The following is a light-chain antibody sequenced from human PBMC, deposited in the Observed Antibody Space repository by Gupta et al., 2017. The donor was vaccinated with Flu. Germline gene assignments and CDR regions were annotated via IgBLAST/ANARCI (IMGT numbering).Light chain of an antibody. Sequence: QSALPQPASVSGAPGPSITISCTGTSSDVGGYNYVSWYQQHPGKAPNLMIYEVSKRPAEVANRFSGSKSGNTASLTISGRKEEDEADYYCCADTSSSTYVFGTGTKVTVL. CDR1: SSDVGGYNY. J-gene: IGLJ1*01. CDR3: CADTSSSTYV. CDR2: EVS. V-gene: IGLV2-14*01.